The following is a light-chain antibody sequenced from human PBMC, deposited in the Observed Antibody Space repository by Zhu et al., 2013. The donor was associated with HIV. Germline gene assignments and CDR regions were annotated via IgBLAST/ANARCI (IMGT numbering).Light chain of an antibody. CDR1: QSISTW. J-gene: IGKJ1*01. CDR2: DAS. CDR3: QHYNVYSWT. Sequence: DIQMTQSPSTLSASVGGRVIITCRASQSISTWLAWFQQKPGKAPNLLIYDASSLESGVPSRFSGSGSGTEFTLIISSLQPDDFATYFCQHYNVYSWTFGQGTKVEIK. V-gene: IGKV1-5*01.